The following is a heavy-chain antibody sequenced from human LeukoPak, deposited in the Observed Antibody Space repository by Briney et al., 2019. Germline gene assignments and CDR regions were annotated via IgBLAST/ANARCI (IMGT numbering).Heavy chain of an antibody. CDR1: GFTFSSHA. J-gene: IGHJ4*02. Sequence: GGSLRLSCAASGFTFSSHAMSWVRQAPGKGLEWVSGMSGSGGTTNYADSVKGRFTISRDNSKNTLYLQMNSLRAEDTAVYYCASPAIPYGDHSFHFDYWGQGTLATVSS. V-gene: IGHV3-23*01. D-gene: IGHD4-17*01. CDR3: ASPAIPYGDHSFHFDY. CDR2: MSGSGGTT.